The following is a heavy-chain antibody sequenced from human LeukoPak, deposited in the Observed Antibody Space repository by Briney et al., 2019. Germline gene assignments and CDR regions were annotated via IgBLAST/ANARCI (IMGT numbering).Heavy chain of an antibody. Sequence: KPSETLSLTCTVSGGSISSSTYYWAWARQPPGKGLEWIRSIYYNGNTYYTPSLKSRVTISQDTSKNQFSLKVTSVTAADTAIYYCAGHMHNHCYHLWGQGTLVTVSS. V-gene: IGHV4-39*01. CDR2: IYYNGNT. J-gene: IGHJ4*02. D-gene: IGHD2-21*01. CDR3: AGHMHNHCYHL. CDR1: GGSISSSTYY.